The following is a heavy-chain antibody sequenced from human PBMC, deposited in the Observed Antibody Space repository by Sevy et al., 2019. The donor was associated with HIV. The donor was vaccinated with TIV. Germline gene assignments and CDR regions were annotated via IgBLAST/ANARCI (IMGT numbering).Heavy chain of an antibody. Sequence: ASVKVSCKASGGTFSSYAISWVRQAPGQGLEWMGGIIPIFGTANYAQKFQGRVTITADESTSTAYMELSSQRSEDTAVYYCARDLSPSVPRFPGIDVVEDYGMDVWGQGTTVTVSS. CDR2: IIPIFGTA. J-gene: IGHJ6*02. V-gene: IGHV1-69*13. CDR1: GGTFSSYA. D-gene: IGHD2-15*01. CDR3: ARDLSPSVPRFPGIDVVEDYGMDV.